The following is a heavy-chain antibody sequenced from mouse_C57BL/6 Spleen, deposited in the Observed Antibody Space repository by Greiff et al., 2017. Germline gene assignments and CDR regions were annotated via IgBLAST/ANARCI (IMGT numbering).Heavy chain of an antibody. Sequence: QVQLQQSGAELVRPGTSVKLSCKASGYTFTSYWMHWVKQRPGQGLEWIGVIDPSDSYTNYNQKFKGKATLTVDTSSSTAYMQLSSLTSEDSAVYYCAREKSGSSGYYAMDYWGQGTSVTVSS. CDR3: AREKSGSSGYYAMDY. V-gene: IGHV1-59*01. CDR1: GYTFTSYW. J-gene: IGHJ4*01. D-gene: IGHD1-3*01. CDR2: IDPSDSYT.